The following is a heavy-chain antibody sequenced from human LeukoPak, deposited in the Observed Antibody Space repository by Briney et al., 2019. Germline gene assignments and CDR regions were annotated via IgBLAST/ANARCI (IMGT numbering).Heavy chain of an antibody. CDR3: AREGFAATPVSC. CDR1: GFTFSSYG. V-gene: IGHV3-33*01. J-gene: IGHJ3*01. Sequence: PGGSLRLSCAASGFTFSSYGMHWVRQAPGKGLEWVAVIWYDGSNKYYADSVKGRFTISRDNSKNTLYLQMNSLRAEDTAVYYCAREGFAATPVSCWGQGTMVTVSS. CDR2: IWYDGSNK. D-gene: IGHD1-26*01.